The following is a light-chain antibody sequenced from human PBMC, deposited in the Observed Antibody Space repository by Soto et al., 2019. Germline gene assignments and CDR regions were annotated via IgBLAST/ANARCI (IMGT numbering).Light chain of an antibody. J-gene: IGKJ4*01. CDR3: QQRWSWPLT. Sequence: DIVLTQSPGTLSLSPGDSATLSCRGSQSVSSSQLAWYQQKTGQAPRLLIYDEFNRATGIPDRLSGSESGTDLNLTISRLEFEDSAVYYCQQRWSWPLTFGGGTKVDIK. CDR2: DEF. V-gene: IGKV3D-20*02. CDR1: QSVSSSQ.